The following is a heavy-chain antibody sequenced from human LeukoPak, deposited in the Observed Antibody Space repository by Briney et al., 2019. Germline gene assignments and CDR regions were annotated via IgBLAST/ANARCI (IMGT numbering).Heavy chain of an antibody. J-gene: IGHJ4*02. CDR1: GFXLSRYW. Sequence: GGSLRLSCAASGFXLSRYWIHWVRQVPGKGLVWVSRVNTEGSSTNYADSVKGRFTISRDNAKNTLYLQMNSLRAEDTALYFCARDGGSRGVPLDCWGQGILVTVSS. CDR3: ARDGGSRGVPLDC. V-gene: IGHV3-74*01. CDR2: VNTEGSST. D-gene: IGHD2-15*01.